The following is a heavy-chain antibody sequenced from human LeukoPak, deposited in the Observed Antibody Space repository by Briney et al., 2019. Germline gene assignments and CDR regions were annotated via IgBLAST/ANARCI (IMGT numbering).Heavy chain of an antibody. CDR3: ARVHYDFWSGYFDY. CDR1: GGTFSSYA. D-gene: IGHD3-3*01. CDR2: IIPIFGTA. J-gene: IGHJ4*02. Sequence: ASVKVSCKASGGTFSSYAISWVRQAPGQGLEWMGGIIPIFGTANYAQKFQGRVTITADESTSTAYMELNSLRSEDTAVYYCARVHYDFWSGYFDYWGQGTLVTVSS. V-gene: IGHV1-69*13.